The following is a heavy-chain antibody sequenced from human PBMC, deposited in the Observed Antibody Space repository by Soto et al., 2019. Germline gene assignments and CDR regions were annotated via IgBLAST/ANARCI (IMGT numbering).Heavy chain of an antibody. V-gene: IGHV3-30*18. D-gene: IGHD3-10*02. Sequence: GGSLRLSCAASGFTFSSYGMHWVRQAPGKGLEWVAVISYDGSNKYYADSVKGRFTISRDNSKNTLYLQMNSLRAEDTAVYYCAKAGDYVRRSLNYWGQGTLVTVSS. CDR2: ISYDGSNK. CDR3: AKAGDYVRRSLNY. CDR1: GFTFSSYG. J-gene: IGHJ4*02.